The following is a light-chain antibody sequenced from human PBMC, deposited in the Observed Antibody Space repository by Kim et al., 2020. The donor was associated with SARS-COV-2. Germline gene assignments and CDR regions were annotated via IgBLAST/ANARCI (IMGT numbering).Light chain of an antibody. CDR3: QQYSNWPPWT. V-gene: IGKV3-15*01. J-gene: IGKJ1*01. CDR2: GAS. Sequence: SPGERATLSCRASQSVSSNLAWYQQKPGQAPRLLIYGASTRATGIPARFIGSGSGTEFTLTISSLQSEDFAVYYCQQYSNWPPWTFGQGTKVDIK. CDR1: QSVSSN.